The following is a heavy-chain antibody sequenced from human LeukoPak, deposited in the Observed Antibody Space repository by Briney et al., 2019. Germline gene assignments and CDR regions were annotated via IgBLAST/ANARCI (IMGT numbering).Heavy chain of an antibody. Sequence: GGSLRVSCEASGGTFSSYAISWVRQAPGQGLEWMAGIIPIFGTANYAQTLQGRVTITADESTSTAYMELSSLRAEDTAVYYYARDRGRKQADWGSCFDLWGRGTMVTVSS. V-gene: IGHV1-69*13. D-gene: IGHD7-27*01. CDR2: IIPIFGTA. CDR1: GGTFSSYA. J-gene: IGHJ2*01. CDR3: ARDRGRKQADWGSCFDL.